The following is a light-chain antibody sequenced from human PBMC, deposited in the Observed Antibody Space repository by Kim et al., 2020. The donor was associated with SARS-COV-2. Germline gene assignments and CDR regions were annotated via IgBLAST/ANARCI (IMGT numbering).Light chain of an antibody. CDR1: QSVSSRY. CDR2: GAS. J-gene: IGKJ4*01. V-gene: IGKV3-20*01. CDR3: HQYGSSPRT. Sequence: LSPGERATLSCRARQSVSSRYLDWYQQKPGQAPRLLIYGASSRATGIPERFSGSGSGTDFTLTISRLEPEDFAVYYCHQYGSSPRTFGGGTKVEI.